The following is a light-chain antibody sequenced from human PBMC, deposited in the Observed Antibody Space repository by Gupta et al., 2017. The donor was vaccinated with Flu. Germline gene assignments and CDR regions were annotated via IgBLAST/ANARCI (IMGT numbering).Light chain of an antibody. CDR3: CSFAGGFYV. J-gene: IGLJ1*01. CDR2: AVT. Sequence: QSVTISCTGTSSDVGGYNYVSWYQQHPGNAPKLVIYAVTKRPSGVPDRFSGSKSGNTASLTISGLQAEDEADYYCCSFAGGFYVFGTGTEVTVL. CDR1: SSDVGGYNY. V-gene: IGLV2-11*01.